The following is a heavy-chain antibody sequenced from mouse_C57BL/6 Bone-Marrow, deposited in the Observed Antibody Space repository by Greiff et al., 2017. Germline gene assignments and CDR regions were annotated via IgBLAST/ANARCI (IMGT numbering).Heavy chain of an antibody. Sequence: VQLQQSGPELVKPGASVKISCKASGYSFTGYYMNWVKQSPEKSLEWIGEINPSTGGTTYNQKFKAKATLTVDKSSSTAYMQLKSLTSEDSAVYYCASDYYGSSPWFAYWGQGTLVTVSA. J-gene: IGHJ3*01. CDR3: ASDYYGSSPWFAY. CDR1: GYSFTGYY. CDR2: INPSTGGT. D-gene: IGHD1-1*01. V-gene: IGHV1-42*01.